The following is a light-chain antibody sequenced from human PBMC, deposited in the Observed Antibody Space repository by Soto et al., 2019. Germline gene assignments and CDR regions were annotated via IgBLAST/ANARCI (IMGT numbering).Light chain of an antibody. Sequence: DIQMTQSPSSVSASVGDRITITCRASQDISRWLAWYQQKPGRDPNLLIYTASTLESGVPSRFRGSGSGTDFTLTISNLQPEDFATYYCQQVDSFPLTFGGGTKVEIK. J-gene: IGKJ4*01. V-gene: IGKV1D-12*01. CDR1: QDISRW. CDR3: QQVDSFPLT. CDR2: TAS.